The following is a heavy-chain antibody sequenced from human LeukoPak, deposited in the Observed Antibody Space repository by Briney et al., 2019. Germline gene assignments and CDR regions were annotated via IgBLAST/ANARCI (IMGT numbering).Heavy chain of an antibody. CDR2: IYTSWST. Sequence: SETLSLTCTVSGGSISSYYWSWIRQPAGKGLEWIGRIYTSWSTNYNPSLKSRVTMSVDTSKNQFSLKLSSVTAADTAVYYCARDIAGYQDYYGMDVWGQGTTVTVSS. CDR3: ARDIAGYQDYYGMDV. CDR1: GGSISSYY. V-gene: IGHV4-4*07. D-gene: IGHD1-26*01. J-gene: IGHJ6*01.